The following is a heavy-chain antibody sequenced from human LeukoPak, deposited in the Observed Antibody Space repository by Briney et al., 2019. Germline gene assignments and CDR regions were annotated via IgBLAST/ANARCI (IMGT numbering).Heavy chain of an antibody. D-gene: IGHD6-13*01. CDR2: ISVSGTNT. CDR1: GFTFSSYA. CDR3: AQDTWYSRSIDY. V-gene: IGHV3-23*01. Sequence: GGSLRLSCAASGFTFSSYAMNWVRQAPGKGLDWVSGISVSGTNTDYIDSVKGRCTVSRDNSKNTLYLQLNSLRAEDTAVYYCAQDTWYSRSIDYWGQGTLVTVSS. J-gene: IGHJ4*02.